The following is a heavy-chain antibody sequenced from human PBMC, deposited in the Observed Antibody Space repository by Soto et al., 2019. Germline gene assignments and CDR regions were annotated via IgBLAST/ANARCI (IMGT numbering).Heavy chain of an antibody. D-gene: IGHD3-10*01. CDR2: IYSNGFT. V-gene: IGHV4-31*03. CDR3: ARSITGSAYFDY. Sequence: SETLSLTCIVSGDSVNSGGYYWSWIRQHPGKGLEWIGYIYSNGFTYYNPSLESRVTINPDTSKNQFSLQLISVTPEDTAVYYCARSITGSAYFDYWGQGTLVTVSS. J-gene: IGHJ4*02. CDR1: GDSVNSGGYY.